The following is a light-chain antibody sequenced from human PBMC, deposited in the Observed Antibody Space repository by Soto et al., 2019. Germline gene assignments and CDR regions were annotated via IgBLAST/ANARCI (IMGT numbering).Light chain of an antibody. J-gene: IGKJ4*01. Sequence: PGERATLFCRASQSVSVNFAWYQQKPGQPPRPLIYTASDRAPGIPARFSASGSGTDFTLTISSLEPEDFAVYFCQERNRWPRGTFGAGTKVEIK. CDR2: TAS. CDR1: QSVSVN. V-gene: IGKV3-11*01. CDR3: QERNRWPRGT.